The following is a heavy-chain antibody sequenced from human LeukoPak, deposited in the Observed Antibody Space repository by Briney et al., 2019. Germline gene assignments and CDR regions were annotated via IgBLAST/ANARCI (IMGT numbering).Heavy chain of an antibody. CDR2: IFHSGST. D-gene: IGHD6-13*01. Sequence: PSGTLSLTCAVSGGAITTDNWWTWVRQPPGKGLEWIGEIFHSGSTNSNPSLRSRVTISVDRSKNQFSLKLSSVTAADTAVYYCARVQQLAHGFDYWGQGTLVTVSS. V-gene: IGHV4-4*02. CDR1: GGAITTDNW. CDR3: ARVQQLAHGFDY. J-gene: IGHJ4*02.